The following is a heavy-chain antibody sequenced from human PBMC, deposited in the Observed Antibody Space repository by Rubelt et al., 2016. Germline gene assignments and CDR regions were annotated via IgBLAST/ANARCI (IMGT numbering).Heavy chain of an antibody. D-gene: IGHD1-14*01. CDR2: ISNSGGSP. Sequence: GKRLEWVSRISNSGGSPQYADSVKGRFTISRDNSKNTLYLQMNSLTAGDTAVYYCAKGVYEFDYWGQGTLVTVSS. J-gene: IGHJ4*02. V-gene: IGHV3-23*01. CDR3: AKGVYEFDY.